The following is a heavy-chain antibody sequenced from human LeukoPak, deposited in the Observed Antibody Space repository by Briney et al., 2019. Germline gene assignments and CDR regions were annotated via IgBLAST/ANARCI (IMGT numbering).Heavy chain of an antibody. J-gene: IGHJ4*02. V-gene: IGHV1-69*06. CDR2: IIPIFGTA. D-gene: IGHD6-19*01. Sequence: SVKVSCKASGGTFSSYAISWVRQAPGQGLEWMGRIIPIFGTANYAQKFQGRVTITADKSTSTAYMELSSLRSEDTAVYYCAREGGYSSGWVDYWGRGTLVTVSS. CDR3: AREGGYSSGWVDY. CDR1: GGTFSSYA.